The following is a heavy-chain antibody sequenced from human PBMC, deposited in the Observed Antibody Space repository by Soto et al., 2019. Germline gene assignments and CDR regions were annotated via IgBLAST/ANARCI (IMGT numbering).Heavy chain of an antibody. CDR1: GYTFSSDY. D-gene: IGHD3-22*01. CDR3: AIGGEDSSGYHVFYFDY. V-gene: IGHV1-46*01. J-gene: IGHJ4*01. Sequence: ASLKVSCKASGYTFSSDYMLWVRQAPGQGLEWMGIINPRGGSTGYAQKCQGRVTMTRDTSTSTVYMNPSSLRSEDTAVYYCAIGGEDSSGYHVFYFDYWGQGTLVTVSS. CDR2: INPRGGST.